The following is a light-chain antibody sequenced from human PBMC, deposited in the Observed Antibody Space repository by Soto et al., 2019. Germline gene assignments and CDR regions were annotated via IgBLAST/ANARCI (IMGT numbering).Light chain of an antibody. CDR2: EGS. CDR1: SSDVGSYNL. V-gene: IGLV2-23*01. Sequence: QSALTQPASVSGSPGQSITISCTGPSSDVGSYNLVSWYQQHTGKAPKLMIYEGSKRPSGVSNRFSGSKSGNTASLTIAGLQAEDEADYYCCSYAGSSTYVVFGGGTKLTVL. CDR3: CSYAGSSTYVV. J-gene: IGLJ2*01.